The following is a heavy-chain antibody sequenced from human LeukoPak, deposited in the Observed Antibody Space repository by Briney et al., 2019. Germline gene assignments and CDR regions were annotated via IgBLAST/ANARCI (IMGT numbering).Heavy chain of an antibody. D-gene: IGHD6-19*01. V-gene: IGHV6-1*01. J-gene: IGHJ5*02. CDR2: TYNRSKWYN. CDR1: GDSVSSNSAA. CDR3: ARGSIAVADTGRVNWFDP. Sequence: SQSLSLTCAISGDSVSSNSAAWYWIRQSPSRGLEWLGRTYNRSKWYNDYAVSVKSRITINPDTSKNQFSLQLNSVTPEDTAVYYCARGSIAVADTGRVNWFDPWGQGTLVTVSS.